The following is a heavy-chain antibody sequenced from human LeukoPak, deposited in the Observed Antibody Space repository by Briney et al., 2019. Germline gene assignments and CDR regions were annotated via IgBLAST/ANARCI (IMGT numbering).Heavy chain of an antibody. J-gene: IGHJ4*02. CDR1: GYTFTGYY. D-gene: IGHD2-2*01. CDR3: ARVWSRSSTSCPGDY. Sequence: ASVKVSCKASGYTFTGYYMHWVRQAPGQGLEWMGWINPNSGGTNYAQKFQGRVTMTRDTSISTAYMKLSRLRSDDTALYYCARVWSRSSTSCPGDYWGQGTLVTVSS. V-gene: IGHV1-2*02. CDR2: INPNSGGT.